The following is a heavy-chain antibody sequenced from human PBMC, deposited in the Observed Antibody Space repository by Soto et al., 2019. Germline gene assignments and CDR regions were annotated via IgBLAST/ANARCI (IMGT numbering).Heavy chain of an antibody. J-gene: IGHJ4*02. V-gene: IGHV4-61*01. CDR2: VHFSGTT. CDR3: ANQRSREGYNFIEY. CDR1: DGSVSDGMYY. Sequence: SETLSLTCIVADGSVSDGMYYWSLVRQPPGKGLEWLGNVHFSGTTIYNPSLMGRVTMSVDTSKNQVSLKLTSVTVADTAVYFCANQRSREGYNFIEYWGQGIQVTVSS. D-gene: IGHD5-12*01.